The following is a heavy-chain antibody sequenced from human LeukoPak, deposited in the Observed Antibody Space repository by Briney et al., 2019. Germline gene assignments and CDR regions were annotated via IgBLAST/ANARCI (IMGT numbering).Heavy chain of an antibody. Sequence: KPSETLSLTCTVSGGSISSYYWSWIRQPPGKGLEWIGYIYYSGSTNYNPSLKSRVTISVDTSKNRFSLKLSSVTAADTAVYYCARGQYGSGSYSLKYYFDYWGQGTLATVSS. J-gene: IGHJ4*02. CDR1: GGSISSYY. CDR3: ARGQYGSGSYSLKYYFDY. CDR2: IYYSGST. V-gene: IGHV4-59*01. D-gene: IGHD3-10*01.